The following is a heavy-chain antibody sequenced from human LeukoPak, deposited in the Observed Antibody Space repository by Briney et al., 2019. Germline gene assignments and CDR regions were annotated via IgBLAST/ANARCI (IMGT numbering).Heavy chain of an antibody. CDR2: IRNDGSNH. Sequence: GGSLRLSCAASGFTFSHHGMHWVRQAPGKGLEGVAFIRNDGSNHYYADSVKGRFTISRDNSKNNVYLQMYSLRVEDTSIYYCVRDYNWAFDYWGQGTVVTVSS. V-gene: IGHV3-30*02. D-gene: IGHD1-1*01. CDR1: GFTFSHHG. CDR3: VRDYNWAFDY. J-gene: IGHJ4*02.